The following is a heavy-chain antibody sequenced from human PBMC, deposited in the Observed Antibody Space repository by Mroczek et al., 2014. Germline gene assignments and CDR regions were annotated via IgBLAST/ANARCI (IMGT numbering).Heavy chain of an antibody. V-gene: IGHV4-34*01. Sequence: QVQLQQWGAGLLKPSETLSLTCAVYGGSFSGYYWSWIRQPPGKGLEWIGEINHSGSTNYNPSLKSRVTISVDTSKNQFSLKLSSVTAADTAVYYCARGATHTAMVHWGQGTLVTVSS. J-gene: IGHJ4*02. CDR1: GGSFSGYY. CDR2: INHSGST. D-gene: IGHD5-18*01. CDR3: ARGATHTAMVH.